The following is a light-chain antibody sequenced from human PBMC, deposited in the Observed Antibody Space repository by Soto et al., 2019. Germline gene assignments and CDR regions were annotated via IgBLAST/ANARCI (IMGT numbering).Light chain of an antibody. V-gene: IGKV1-39*01. CDR1: QTITTY. J-gene: IGKJ1*01. CDR3: QQSHSTPWT. CDR2: GAS. Sequence: DIQMTQSPSSLSASVGDRVTITCRASQTITTYLNWYQQKPGKAPKLLIYGASSLQSGVPLRFTGSGSGTDFTLTINSLQPEDFATYHCQQSHSTPWTFGQGTKVEIK.